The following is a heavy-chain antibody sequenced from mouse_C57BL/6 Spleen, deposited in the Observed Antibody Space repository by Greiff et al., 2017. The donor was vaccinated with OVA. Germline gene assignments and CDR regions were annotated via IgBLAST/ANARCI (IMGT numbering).Heavy chain of an antibody. Sequence: QVQLQQPGTELAKPGASVKLSCKASGYTFTSYWMHWVKQRPGQGLEWIGNINPSNGGTNYNEKFKSKATLTVDKSSSTAYMQLSSLTSEDSAVYYCARWAGTGTDYFDYWGQGTTLTVSS. J-gene: IGHJ2*01. CDR3: ARWAGTGTDYFDY. V-gene: IGHV1-53*01. CDR1: GYTFTSYW. CDR2: INPSNGGT. D-gene: IGHD4-1*01.